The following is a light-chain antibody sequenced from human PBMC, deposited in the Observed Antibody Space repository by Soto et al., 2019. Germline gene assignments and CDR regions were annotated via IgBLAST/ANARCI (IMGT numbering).Light chain of an antibody. CDR1: QSVSSN. CDR3: QQYKNWPLT. J-gene: IGKJ4*01. V-gene: IGKV3-15*01. Sequence: EIVMTQSPATLSVSPGERATLSCRASQSVSSNLAWYQQKPGQAPSLLIYGASTRATGIPARFSGSGSGTEFTLPISSLQFEDFAVYYWQQYKNWPLTFGGGTKVEIK. CDR2: GAS.